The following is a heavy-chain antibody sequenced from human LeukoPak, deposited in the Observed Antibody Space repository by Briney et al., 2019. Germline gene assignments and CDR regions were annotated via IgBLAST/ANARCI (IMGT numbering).Heavy chain of an antibody. D-gene: IGHD1-26*01. CDR1: GFTFRSHG. V-gene: IGHV3-23*01. CDR3: ARGGSYLSAFDI. CDR2: IRGDGITT. Sequence: GGSLRLSCEASGFTFRSHGMNWVRQAPGKGLEWVSGIRGDGITTYYADSVKGRFTISRDNSKNTLYLQMNSLRAEDTAVYYCARGGSYLSAFDIWGQGTMVTVSS. J-gene: IGHJ3*02.